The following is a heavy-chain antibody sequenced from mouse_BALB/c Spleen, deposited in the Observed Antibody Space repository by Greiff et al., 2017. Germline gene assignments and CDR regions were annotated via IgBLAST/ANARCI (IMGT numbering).Heavy chain of an antibody. J-gene: IGHJ2*01. CDR2: ISIYYDNT. Sequence: QVHVKQSGPELVRPGESVKISCKGSGYTFTDYAMHWVKQSHAKSLEWIGVISIYYDNTNYNQKFKGKATMTVDKSSSTAYMELARLTSEDSAIYYCARRRDGYSYFDYWGQGTTLTVSS. CDR3: ARRRDGYSYFDY. V-gene: IGHV1-67*01. D-gene: IGHD2-3*01. CDR1: GYTFTDYA.